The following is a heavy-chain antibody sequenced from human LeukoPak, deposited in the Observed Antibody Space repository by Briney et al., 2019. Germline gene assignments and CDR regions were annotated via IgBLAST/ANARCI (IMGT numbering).Heavy chain of an antibody. J-gene: IGHJ4*02. V-gene: IGHV4-34*01. CDR1: GGSFSGYY. D-gene: IGHD4-23*01. CDR2: INHSGST. Sequence: SETLSLTCAVYGGSFSGYYWSWFRQPPGKGLEWIGEINHSGSTNYNPSLKSRVTISVDTSKNQFSLKLSSVTAADTAVYYCARDWRADGGNQGYFLNLGDWGQGTLVTVSS. CDR3: ARDWRADGGNQGYFLNLGD.